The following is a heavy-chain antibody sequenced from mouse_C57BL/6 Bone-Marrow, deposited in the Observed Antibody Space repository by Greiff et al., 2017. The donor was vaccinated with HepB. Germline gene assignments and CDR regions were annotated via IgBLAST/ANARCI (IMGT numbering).Heavy chain of an antibody. CDR1: GFTFSSYA. J-gene: IGHJ4*01. D-gene: IGHD1-1*01. CDR2: ISDGGSYT. Sequence: EVKLQESGGGLVKPGGSLKLSCAASGFTFSSYAMSWVRQTPEKRLEWVATISDGGSYTYYPDNVKGRFTISRDNAKNNLYLQMSHLKSEDTAMYYCARELYYGSSYDAMDYWGQGTSVTVSS. CDR3: ARELYYGSSYDAMDY. V-gene: IGHV5-4*01.